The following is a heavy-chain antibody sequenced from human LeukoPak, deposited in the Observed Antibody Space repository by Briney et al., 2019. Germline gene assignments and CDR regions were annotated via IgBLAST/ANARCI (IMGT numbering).Heavy chain of an antibody. J-gene: IGHJ6*03. V-gene: IGHV1-69*01. Sequence: GSSVKVSCKASGGTFSNYTISWVRQAPGQGLEWMGGIIPIFGTTNYAQKFQGRVTITADESTSTGYMELSSLRSEDTAVYYCARDPRGVRDWDYYYYYMDVWGKGTTVTVSS. CDR3: ARDPRGVRDWDYYYYYMDV. CDR2: IIPIFGTT. D-gene: IGHD3-10*01. CDR1: GGTFSNYT.